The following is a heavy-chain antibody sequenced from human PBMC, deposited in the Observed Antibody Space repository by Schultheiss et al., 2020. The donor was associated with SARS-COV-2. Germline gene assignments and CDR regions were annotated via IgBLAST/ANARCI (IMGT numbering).Heavy chain of an antibody. V-gene: IGHV3-7*01. CDR3: ARESVSKVYYYDSSGSCFDY. D-gene: IGHD3-22*01. CDR2: IKQDGSEK. CDR1: GFTFSSYA. Sequence: GGSLRLSCAASGFTFSSYAMHWVRQAPGKGLEWVANIKQDGSEKYYVDSVKGRFTISRDNAKNSLYLQMNSLRAEDTAVYYCARESVSKVYYYDSSGSCFDYWGQGTLVTVSS. J-gene: IGHJ4*02.